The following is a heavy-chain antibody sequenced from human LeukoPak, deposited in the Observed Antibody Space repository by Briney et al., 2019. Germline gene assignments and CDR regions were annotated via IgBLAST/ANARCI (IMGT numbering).Heavy chain of an antibody. CDR3: ARGHWRSITMVRSYYYGMDV. CDR2: IYYSGST. V-gene: IGHV4-31*03. J-gene: IGHJ6*02. Sequence: SETLSLTCTVSGGSISSGGYYWSWIRQHPGKGLEWIGYIYYSGSTYYNPSLKSRVTISVDTSKNQFSLKLSSVTAADTAVYYCARGHWRSITMVRSYYYGMDVWGQGTTVTVSS. D-gene: IGHD3-10*01. CDR1: GGSISSGGYY.